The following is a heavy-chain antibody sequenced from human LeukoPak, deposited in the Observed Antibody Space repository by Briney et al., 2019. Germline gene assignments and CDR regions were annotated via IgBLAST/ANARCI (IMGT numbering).Heavy chain of an antibody. CDR1: GYTFTGYY. V-gene: IGHV1-2*02. CDR3: ARLRAYYYYMDV. Sequence: ASVKVSCKASGYTFTGYYMHWVRQAPGQGLEWMGWINPNSGGTNYAQKFQGRVTMTRDTSISTAYMELSRLRSDDTAEYYCARLRAYYYYMDVWGKGTTVTVSS. J-gene: IGHJ6*03. CDR2: INPNSGGT.